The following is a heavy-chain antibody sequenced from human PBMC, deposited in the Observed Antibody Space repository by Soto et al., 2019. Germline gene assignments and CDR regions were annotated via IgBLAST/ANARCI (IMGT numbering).Heavy chain of an antibody. CDR1: GYTFTSYA. J-gene: IGHJ6*02. Sequence: ASVKVSCKASGYTFTSYAMNWVRQAPGQGLGWMGWINTNTGNPTYAQGFTGRFVFSLDTSVSTAYLQICSLKAEDTAVYYCARGTLYYDFWSGYYGTYYYGMDVWGQGTTVTVSS. CDR3: ARGTLYYDFWSGYYGTYYYGMDV. D-gene: IGHD3-3*01. V-gene: IGHV7-4-1*01. CDR2: INTNTGNP.